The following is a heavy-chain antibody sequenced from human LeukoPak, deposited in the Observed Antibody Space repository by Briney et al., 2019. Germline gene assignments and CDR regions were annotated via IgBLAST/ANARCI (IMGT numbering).Heavy chain of an antibody. D-gene: IGHD3-9*01. CDR1: GYTFTSYA. CDR3: ARSCDILTGYYTLDY. CDR2: INAGNGNT. V-gene: IGHV1-3*01. J-gene: IGHJ4*02. Sequence: ASVKVSCKASGYTFTSYAMHWVRQAPGQRLEWMGWINAGNGNTKYSQKFQGRVTITRDTSASTAYMELSSLRSEDTAVYYCARSCDILTGYYTLDYWGQGTLVTVSS.